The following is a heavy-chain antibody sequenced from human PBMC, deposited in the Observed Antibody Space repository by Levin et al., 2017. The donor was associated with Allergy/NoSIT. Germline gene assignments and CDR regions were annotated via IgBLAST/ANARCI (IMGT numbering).Heavy chain of an antibody. CDR2: ISGSGGST. V-gene: IGHV3-23*01. CDR3: ARGTAMSGW. D-gene: IGHD5-18*01. Sequence: LSLTCAASGFTFSSYAMSWVRQAPGKGLEWVSAISGSGGSTYYADSVKGRFTISRDNSKNTLYLQMNSLRAEDTAVYYCARGTAMSGWWGQGTLVTVSS. CDR1: GFTFSSYA. J-gene: IGHJ4*02.